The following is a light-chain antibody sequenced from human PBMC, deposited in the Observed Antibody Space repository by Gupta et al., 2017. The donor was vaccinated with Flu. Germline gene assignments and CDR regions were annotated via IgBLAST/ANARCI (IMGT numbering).Light chain of an antibody. V-gene: IGLV2-14*01. CDR2: EVT. CDR3: SSFTNTNTLVV. CDR1: SSDVGGYKY. J-gene: IGLJ2*01. Sequence: ITISCTGTSSDVGGYKYGSWYQQHPGKDPKRIIVEVTNRPSGVSNRFSCSKSGNTASLTISGLQAEDEADYYCSSFTNTNTLVVFGGGTKLTVL.